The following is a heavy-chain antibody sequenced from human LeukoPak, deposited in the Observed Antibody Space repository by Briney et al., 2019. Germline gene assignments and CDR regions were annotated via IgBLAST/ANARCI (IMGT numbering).Heavy chain of an antibody. CDR3: TRGPIQLWLHNGMDV. D-gene: IGHD5-18*01. V-gene: IGHV3-49*04. J-gene: IGHJ6*02. Sequence: AGGSLRLSCTTSGFTFGDHATSWVRQAPGKGLEWVGFIRSNAYRGTTEYAASVKGRFSISRDDSKSIADLQMNSLETEDTAVYDCTRGPIQLWLHNGMDVWGQGTTVTVSS. CDR2: IRSNAYRGTT. CDR1: GFTFGDHA.